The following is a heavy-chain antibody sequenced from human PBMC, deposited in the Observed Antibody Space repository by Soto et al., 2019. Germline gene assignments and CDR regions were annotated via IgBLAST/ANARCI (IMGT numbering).Heavy chain of an antibody. V-gene: IGHV3-64*01. Sequence: EVQLAESGGGLAQPGGSLRLSCAASGFTLSGYAMDWVRQAPGKGLEYVSGISSNGVGTYYANSVQGRFTISRDNSKDTVYRQMGSLRPVDMAVYYCTWRAPPHFYYMDVWGKGTTVTVSS. CDR3: TWRAPPHFYYMDV. CDR1: GFTLSGYA. CDR2: ISSNGVGT. J-gene: IGHJ6*03.